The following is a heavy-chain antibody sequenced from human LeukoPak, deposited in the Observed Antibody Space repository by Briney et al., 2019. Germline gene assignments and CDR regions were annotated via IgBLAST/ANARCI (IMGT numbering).Heavy chain of an antibody. J-gene: IGHJ3*02. CDR2: ISGSGGST. CDR3: AKDVGYFRPYYYDSSGTTGAFDI. V-gene: IGHV3-23*01. D-gene: IGHD3-22*01. Sequence: PGGSLRLSCAASGFTFSSYAMSWVRQAPGKGLEWVSAISGSGGSTYYADSVKGRFTISRDNSKNTLYLQMNSLRAEDTAVYYCAKDVGYFRPYYYDSSGTTGAFDIWGQGTMVTVSS. CDR1: GFTFSSYA.